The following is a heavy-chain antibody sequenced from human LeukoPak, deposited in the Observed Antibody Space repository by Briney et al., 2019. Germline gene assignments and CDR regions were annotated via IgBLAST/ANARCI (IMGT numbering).Heavy chain of an antibody. CDR1: GFTFSTSA. V-gene: IGHV3-23*01. D-gene: IGHD3-10*01. CDR3: AKSRSYTVRDAFEI. Sequence: GGSLRLSCAASGFTFSTSAMSWVRQPPGKGLEWVSAISGSAASTYYADSVKGRFTISRDNSKNTLYLQMNSLRAEDTAVYYCAKSRSYTVRDAFEIWGQGTKVTVSS. J-gene: IGHJ3*02. CDR2: ISGSAAST.